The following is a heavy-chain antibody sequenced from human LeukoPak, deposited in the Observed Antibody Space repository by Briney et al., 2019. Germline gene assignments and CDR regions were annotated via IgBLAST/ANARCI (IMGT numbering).Heavy chain of an antibody. J-gene: IGHJ1*01. V-gene: IGHV4-4*07. Sequence: KSSESLSLTCNVSGVFMSGVLWNWLRQPAGKGLEWIGRTHASGKSNYNPSFKTRVTMSVDTSKSQISLRLNSMTAADTAVYYCATGGALGELAILTWGQGTLVSVSS. CDR2: THASGKS. D-gene: IGHD3-16*01. CDR3: ATGGALGELAILT. CDR1: GVFMSGVL.